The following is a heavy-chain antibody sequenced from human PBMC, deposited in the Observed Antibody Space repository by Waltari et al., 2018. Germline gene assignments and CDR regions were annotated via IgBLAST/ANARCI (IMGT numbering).Heavy chain of an antibody. J-gene: IGHJ4*02. CDR2: IGTAGDT. CDR1: GFTFSSYD. CDR3: ARDLPAADIDY. D-gene: IGHD2-2*01. Sequence: EVQLVESGGGLVQPGGSLRLSCAASGFTFSSYDMHWVRQATGKGLEWVSAIGTAGDTYYPGSVKGRFTISRDNAKNSLYLQMNTMRAEDTAVYYCARDLPAADIDYWGQGTLVTVSS. V-gene: IGHV3-13*04.